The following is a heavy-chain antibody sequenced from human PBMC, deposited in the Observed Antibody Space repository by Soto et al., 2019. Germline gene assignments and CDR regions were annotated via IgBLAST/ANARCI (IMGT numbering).Heavy chain of an antibody. CDR2: IYWDDDK. D-gene: IGHD3-16*01. CDR1: GFSLSTSGVG. Sequence: QSTLKESGPTLVKPTQTLTLTCTFSGFSLSTSGVGVGWIRQPPGKALEWLALIYWDDDKRYSPSLKSRFTITKDTSKNQVVLTMTNMDPLDTATHYCALRGPTTYAFDYWGQGTLVTV. V-gene: IGHV2-5*02. CDR3: ALRGPTTYAFDY. J-gene: IGHJ4*02.